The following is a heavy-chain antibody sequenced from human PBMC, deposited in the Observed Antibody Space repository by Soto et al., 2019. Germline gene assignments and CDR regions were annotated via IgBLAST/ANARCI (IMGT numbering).Heavy chain of an antibody. J-gene: IGHJ4*02. CDR2: ISSSSSYI. CDR1: GFTFSSYS. D-gene: IGHD3-9*01. Sequence: GGSLRLSCAASGFTFSSYSMNWVHQAPGKGLEWVSSISSSSSYIYYADSVKGRFTISRDNAKNSLYLQMDSLRAEDTAVYSCARGEYDVLTGYYQPYYFDYWGQGTLVTVSS. CDR3: ARGEYDVLTGYYQPYYFDY. V-gene: IGHV3-21*01.